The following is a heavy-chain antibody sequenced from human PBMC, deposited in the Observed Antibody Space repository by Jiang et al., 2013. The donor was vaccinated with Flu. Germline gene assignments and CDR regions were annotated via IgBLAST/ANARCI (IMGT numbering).Heavy chain of an antibody. D-gene: IGHD3-9*01. Sequence: SGAEVKKPGASVKVSCKASGYTFTSYYMHWVRQAPGQGLEWMGIINPSGGSTSYAQKFQGRVTMTRDTSTSTVYMELSSLRSEDTAVYYCARSLYDILTGYYGLVGRTPTHNWFDPWGQGTLVTVSS. CDR2: INPSGGST. J-gene: IGHJ5*02. CDR1: GYTFTSYY. CDR3: ARSLYDILTGYYGLVGRTPTHNWFDP. V-gene: IGHV1-46*01.